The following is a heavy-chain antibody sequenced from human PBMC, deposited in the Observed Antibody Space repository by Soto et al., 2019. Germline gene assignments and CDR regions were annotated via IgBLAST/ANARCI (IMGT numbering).Heavy chain of an antibody. V-gene: IGHV2-5*02. CDR1: GFSLSMSGVG. Sequence: QITLKESGPTLVKPTQTLTLTCTFSGFSLSMSGVGVGWIRQPPGKALEWLALIYWDDDKRYSPSLKSRLTITQDTSKNQVVLTMTNMDPVDTATYYCARGLRYCSSTNCPNCFDPWGQGTLVTVSS. D-gene: IGHD2-2*01. CDR3: ARGLRYCSSTNCPNCFDP. J-gene: IGHJ5*02. CDR2: IYWDDDK.